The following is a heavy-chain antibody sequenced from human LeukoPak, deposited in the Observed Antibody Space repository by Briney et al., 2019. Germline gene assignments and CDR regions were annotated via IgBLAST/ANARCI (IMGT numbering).Heavy chain of an antibody. CDR3: ARIVPIDSSGWFDY. V-gene: IGHV4-30-2*01. J-gene: IGHJ4*02. Sequence: PSQTLSLTCTVSGGSISSGGYYWIWIRRPPGKGLEWIGYIYHSGSTYYNPSLKSRVTISVDRSKNQFSLKLSSVTAADTAVYYCARIVPIDSSGWFDYWGQGTLVTVSS. D-gene: IGHD6-19*01. CDR1: GGSISSGGYY. CDR2: IYHSGST.